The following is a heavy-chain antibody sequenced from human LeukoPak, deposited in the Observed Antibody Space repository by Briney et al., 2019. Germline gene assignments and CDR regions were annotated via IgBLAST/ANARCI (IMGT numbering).Heavy chain of an antibody. D-gene: IGHD6-13*01. CDR2: IDWDDEK. CDR3: ARIATASTGYYDGIDV. Sequence: SGPTQTILTHTLTLTRTFSRFSLSTSGMCVSWIRQPPGKALEWLARIDWDDEKFYSTSLKTRLTISKDTSKNQVVLTMNNMDPVDTATYYCARIATASTGYYDGIDVWGQGTTVTVSS. CDR1: RFSLSTSGMC. J-gene: IGHJ6*02. V-gene: IGHV2-70*17.